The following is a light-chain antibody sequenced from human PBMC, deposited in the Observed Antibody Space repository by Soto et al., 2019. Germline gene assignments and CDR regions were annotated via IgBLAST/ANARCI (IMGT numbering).Light chain of an antibody. CDR2: GVT. V-gene: IGLV2-8*01. CDR3: SSYAASSNFDVV. CDR1: SGDIGDYDF. J-gene: IGLJ2*01. Sequence: QSALTQPPSASGSPGQSVTISCTGTSGDIGDYDFVSWYQQYPGKAPKLIIYGVTKRPSGVPDRFSGSKSGNTASLTVSRLQAEDEADYYCSSYAASSNFDVVFGGGTKLTVL.